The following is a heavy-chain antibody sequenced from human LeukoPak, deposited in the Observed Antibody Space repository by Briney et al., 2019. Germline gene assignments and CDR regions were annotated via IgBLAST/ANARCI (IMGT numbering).Heavy chain of an antibody. Sequence: AGGSLRLSCAASGFTFSSYEMNWVRQAPGKGLEWVSYISSSGSTIYYADSVKGRFTISRDNAKNSLYLQMDSLRAEDTAVYYCARDLYGDYGFDIWGQGTMVTVSS. CDR3: ARDLYGDYGFDI. D-gene: IGHD4-17*01. CDR2: ISSSGSTI. V-gene: IGHV3-48*03. CDR1: GFTFSSYE. J-gene: IGHJ3*02.